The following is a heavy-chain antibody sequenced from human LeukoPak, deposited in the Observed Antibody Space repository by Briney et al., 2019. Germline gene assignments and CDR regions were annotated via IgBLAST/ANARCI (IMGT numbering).Heavy chain of an antibody. CDR3: ARGVSSGLGGAFDY. V-gene: IGHV1-2*02. J-gene: IGHJ4*02. CDR2: INPNSGGT. D-gene: IGHD6-19*01. CDR1: GYTFTGYY. Sequence: ASVKVSCKASGYTFTGYYMHCVRQAPGQGLEWMGWINPNSGGTNYAQKFQGRVTMTRDTSISTAYRELSRLRSDDTAVYYCARGVSSGLGGAFDYWGQGTLVTVSS.